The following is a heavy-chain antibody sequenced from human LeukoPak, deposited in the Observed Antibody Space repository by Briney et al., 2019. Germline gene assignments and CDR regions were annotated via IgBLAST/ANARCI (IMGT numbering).Heavy chain of an antibody. CDR3: ARASERRDGSNFDY. V-gene: IGHV3-21*04. CDR2: ISISSNYI. J-gene: IGHJ4*02. Sequence: PGGSLRLSCAASGFTFSRYSMNWVRQAPGKGLEWVSSISISSNYIYYTDSVKGRFTISRDNAKNSLYLQMNSLRAEDTAVYYCARASERRDGSNFDYWGQGTLVTVSS. CDR1: GFTFSRYS. D-gene: IGHD5-24*01.